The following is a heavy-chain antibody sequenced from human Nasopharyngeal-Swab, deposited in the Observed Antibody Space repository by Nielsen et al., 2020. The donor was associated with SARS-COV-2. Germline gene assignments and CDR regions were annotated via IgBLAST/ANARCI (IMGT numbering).Heavy chain of an antibody. J-gene: IGHJ6*03. CDR1: GGTLSGFH. Sequence: SETLSLTCVVFGGTLSGFHWNWSRQTPGKGLEWIGEINDRGSGHYNPSLRIRVTISAGTSNIQFSLKLNSVTAADTAVYYCARGQDAYYYMDVWGEGTTVTVSS. D-gene: IGHD2-15*01. CDR3: ARGQDAYYYMDV. CDR2: INDRGSG. V-gene: IGHV4-34*01.